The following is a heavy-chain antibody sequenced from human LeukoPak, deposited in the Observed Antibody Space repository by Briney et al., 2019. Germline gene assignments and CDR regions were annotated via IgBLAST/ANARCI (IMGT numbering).Heavy chain of an antibody. Sequence: PGRSLRLSCAASGFTFSSYAMHWVRQAPGKGLEWVAVISYDGSNKYYADSVRGRFTISGDNSKNTLYLQMNSLRAEDTAVYYCAKDFSSGWPDAFDIWGQGTMVTVSS. CDR3: AKDFSSGWPDAFDI. CDR1: GFTFSSYA. D-gene: IGHD6-19*01. J-gene: IGHJ3*02. CDR2: ISYDGSNK. V-gene: IGHV3-30*04.